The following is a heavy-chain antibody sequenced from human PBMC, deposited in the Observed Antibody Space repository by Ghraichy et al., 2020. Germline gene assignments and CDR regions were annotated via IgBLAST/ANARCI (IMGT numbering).Heavy chain of an antibody. CDR2: ISYSGNT. Sequence: SQTLSLTCTVSGGSIISSRYYWGWIRQPPGKGLEWIGSISYSGNTYYNPSLKSRVIISVDMSKNQFSLKLSSVTAADAAVYYCARQRGRIYNESSGNFEYWGQGTLVTVSS. CDR3: ARQRGRIYNESSGNFEY. D-gene: IGHD3-22*01. V-gene: IGHV4-39*01. CDR1: GGSIISSRYY. J-gene: IGHJ4*02.